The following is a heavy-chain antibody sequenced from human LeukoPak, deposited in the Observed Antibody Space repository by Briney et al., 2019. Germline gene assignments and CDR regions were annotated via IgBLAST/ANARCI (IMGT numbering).Heavy chain of an antibody. CDR1: GFTFSSYA. Sequence: GGSLRLSCEASGFTFSSYAMTWVRQAPGKGVEWVSAITNSGGGTYYADSVKGRFTISRDNSKNTLYLQMNSLKAEDAAVYYCVKFVGAKGYWGQGTLVTVSS. J-gene: IGHJ4*02. V-gene: IGHV3-23*01. CDR3: VKFVGAKGY. D-gene: IGHD1-26*01. CDR2: ITNSGGGT.